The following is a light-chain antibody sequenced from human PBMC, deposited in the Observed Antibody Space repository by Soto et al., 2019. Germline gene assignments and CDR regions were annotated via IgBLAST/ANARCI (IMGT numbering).Light chain of an antibody. V-gene: IGKV3-20*01. J-gene: IGKJ4*01. CDR1: QSVSSSY. CDR3: QQSGSSPLT. Sequence: IVLTQYRGTLSLSPGERGTLSCRASQSVSSSYLAWYQQKPGQAPRLLIYGASSRATGIPDRFSGSGSGTDFTLTISRLEPEDFAVYYCQQSGSSPLTFGGGTKVDIK. CDR2: GAS.